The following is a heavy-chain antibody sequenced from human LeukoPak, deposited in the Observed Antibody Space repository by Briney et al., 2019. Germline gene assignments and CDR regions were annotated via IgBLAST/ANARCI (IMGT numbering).Heavy chain of an antibody. D-gene: IGHD3-22*01. V-gene: IGHV3-23*01. CDR3: ARKMGGHYSYDY. Sequence: PGGSLRLSCGASTFTFSSYGMSWVRQAPGKGLEWVSAISGSGGSTYYADSVKGRFTISRDNSKNTLYLQMNSLRAEDTALYFCARKMGGHYSYDYWGQGTLVTVSS. CDR1: TFTFSSYG. J-gene: IGHJ4*02. CDR2: ISGSGGST.